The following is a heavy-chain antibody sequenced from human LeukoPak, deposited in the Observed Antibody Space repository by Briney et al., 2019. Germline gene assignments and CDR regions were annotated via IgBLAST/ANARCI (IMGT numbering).Heavy chain of an antibody. D-gene: IGHD6-13*01. J-gene: IGHJ4*02. Sequence: GASVKVSCKASGGTFSSYAISWVRQAHGQGLEWMGGIIPIFGTANYAQKFQGRVTITTDESTSTAYMELSSLRSEDTAVYYYARDQGSSSWYHLDYWGQGTLVTVYS. V-gene: IGHV1-69*05. CDR3: ARDQGSSSWYHLDY. CDR2: IIPIFGTA. CDR1: GGTFSSYA.